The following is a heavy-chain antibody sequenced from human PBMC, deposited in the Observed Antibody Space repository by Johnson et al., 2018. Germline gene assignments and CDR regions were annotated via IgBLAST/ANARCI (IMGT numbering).Heavy chain of an antibody. CDR3: ARDESGYSYGVDY. Sequence: VQLLESGGGVVQPGRSLRLSCAASGFSFRSYGMHWVRQAPGKGLEWVAVVWYDGRNKYYADSVKGRFTITRDNSKNTLYLQRNSLRAEATAVYYCARDESGYSYGVDYWGQGTLVTVSS. D-gene: IGHD5-18*01. V-gene: IGHV3-33*01. CDR2: VWYDGRNK. J-gene: IGHJ4*02. CDR1: GFSFRSYG.